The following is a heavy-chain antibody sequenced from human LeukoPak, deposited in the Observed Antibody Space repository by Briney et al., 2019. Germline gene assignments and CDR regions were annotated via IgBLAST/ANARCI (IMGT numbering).Heavy chain of an antibody. CDR2: ISSFSGTI. CDR1: GITFRSYS. J-gene: IGHJ4*02. V-gene: IGHV3-48*01. Sequence: GGSLRLSCVASGITFRSYSMNWVRQAPGKGLEWVSYISSFSGTINYADSVKGRFTISRDNAKNSLYPQMNSLRAEDTAVYFCARDQGGLGYWGQGTLVTVSS. D-gene: IGHD3-16*01. CDR3: ARDQGGLGY.